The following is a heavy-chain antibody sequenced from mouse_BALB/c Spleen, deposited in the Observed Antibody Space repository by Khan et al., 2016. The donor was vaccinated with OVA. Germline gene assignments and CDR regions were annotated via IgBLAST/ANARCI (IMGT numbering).Heavy chain of an antibody. V-gene: IGHV9-3*02. J-gene: IGHJ2*01. CDR1: GYTFTNYG. Sequence: QIQLVQSGPELKKPGETVKISCKASGYTFTNYGMNWVKQAPGNGLKWMGWINTNTGEPTYAEEFKGRFAFSLETSASTAYLQINNLKNEDTATYFCARKGYFDYWGQGTTLTVSS. CDR3: ARKGYFDY. CDR2: INTNTGEP.